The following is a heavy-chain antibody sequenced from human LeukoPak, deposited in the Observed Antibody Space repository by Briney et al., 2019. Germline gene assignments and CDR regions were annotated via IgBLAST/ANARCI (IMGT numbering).Heavy chain of an antibody. CDR3: TRRVSATRWFDP. D-gene: IGHD2-15*01. V-gene: IGHV3-74*01. J-gene: IGHJ5*02. CDR1: GVTLSIHS. Sequence: GGSLRLSCAASGVTLSIHSMYCGPEAPGEGRVWVSRINSDGSTTNYADSVKGRLTTSRDNADNTLDLQMNSLRVEDTAVYYCTRRVSATRWFDPWGQGTLVTVSS. CDR2: INSDGSTT.